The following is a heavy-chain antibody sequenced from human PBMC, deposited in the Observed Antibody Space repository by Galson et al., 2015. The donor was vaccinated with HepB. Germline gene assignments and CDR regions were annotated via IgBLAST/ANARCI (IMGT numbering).Heavy chain of an antibody. CDR3: ARIGSRFHDAFDI. Sequence: PALVKPTQTLTLTCTFSGFSLSTRGMRVSWIRQPPGKALEWLARIDWDDDKFYSTSLKTRLTISKDTSKNQVVLTMTNMDPVDTATYYCARIGSRFHDAFDILGQGTMVTVSS. CDR2: IDWDDDK. D-gene: IGHD2-15*01. V-gene: IGHV2-70*04. J-gene: IGHJ3*02. CDR1: GFSLSTRGMR.